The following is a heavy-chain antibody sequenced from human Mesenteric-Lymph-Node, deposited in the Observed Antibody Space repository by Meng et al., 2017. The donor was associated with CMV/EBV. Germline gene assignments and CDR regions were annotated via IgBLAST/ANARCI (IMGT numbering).Heavy chain of an antibody. CDR2: INSDGSST. D-gene: IGHD4-17*01. J-gene: IGHJ5*02. V-gene: IGHV3-74*01. Sequence: GESLKISCAASGFTFSSYWMHWVRQAPGKGLVWVSRINSDGSSTSYADSVKGRFTISRDNAENSLYLQMNGLRAEDTAVYYCAPGTVFDPWGQGTQVTVSS. CDR1: GFTFSSYW. CDR3: APGTVFDP.